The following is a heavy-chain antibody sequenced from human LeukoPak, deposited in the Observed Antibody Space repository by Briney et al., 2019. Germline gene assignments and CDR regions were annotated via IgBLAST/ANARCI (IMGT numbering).Heavy chain of an antibody. CDR2: IYPGDSDT. Sequence: GESLKISCKGSGYSFTSYWIGWVRQMPGKGLEWMGIIYPGDSDTRYSPSFQGQVTISADKSISTAYLQWSSLKASDTAMHYCARGGVITMIDYGMDVWGQGTTVTISS. CDR3: ARGGVITMIDYGMDV. D-gene: IGHD3-22*01. J-gene: IGHJ6*02. CDR1: GYSFTSYW. V-gene: IGHV5-51*01.